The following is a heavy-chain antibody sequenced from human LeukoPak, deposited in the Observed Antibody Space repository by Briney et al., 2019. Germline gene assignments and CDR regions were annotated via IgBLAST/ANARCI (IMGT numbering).Heavy chain of an antibody. CDR3: ARDGDCSGTGCYVPYHYGMDV. V-gene: IGHV1-18*01. D-gene: IGHD2-2*01. CDR2: INAYNGNT. CDR1: GYNLNNHG. Sequence: ASVKVSCKASGYNLNNHGISWVRQAPGQGLEWMGWINAYNGNTNSAQNLQARVTMTTETSTSTAYMELRSLTSDDTAVYYCARDGDCSGTGCYVPYHYGMDVWGQGTTVTVSS. J-gene: IGHJ6*02.